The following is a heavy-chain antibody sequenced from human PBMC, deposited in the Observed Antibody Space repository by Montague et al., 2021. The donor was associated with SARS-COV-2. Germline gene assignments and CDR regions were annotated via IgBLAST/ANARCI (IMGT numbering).Heavy chain of an antibody. Sequence: SETLSLTCSVASGSIISSGYYWGWIRQPPGKELEWIGNIYYSGTTYYNPSLQSRGTISVDTSKNHLSLRLSSVTAADTAVYFCARGMMRDVTTPFDYWGQGSQVTVSS. CDR3: ARGMMRDVTTPFDY. CDR1: SGSIISSGYY. CDR2: IYYSGTT. D-gene: IGHD1-14*01. J-gene: IGHJ4*02. V-gene: IGHV4-39*02.